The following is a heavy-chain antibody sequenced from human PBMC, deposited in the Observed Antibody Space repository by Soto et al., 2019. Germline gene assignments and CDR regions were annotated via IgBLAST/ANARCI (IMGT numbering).Heavy chain of an antibody. CDR1: GFTSSSYS. CDR3: ARDGKYYYGSGSYLDY. V-gene: IGHV3-21*01. Sequence: GGSLRLSCAASGFTSSSYSMNWVRQAPGKGLEWVSSISSSSSYIYYADSVKGRFTISRDNAKDSLYLQMNSLRAEDTAVYYCARDGKYYYGSGSYLDYWGQGTLVTVSS. J-gene: IGHJ4*02. CDR2: ISSSSSYI. D-gene: IGHD3-10*01.